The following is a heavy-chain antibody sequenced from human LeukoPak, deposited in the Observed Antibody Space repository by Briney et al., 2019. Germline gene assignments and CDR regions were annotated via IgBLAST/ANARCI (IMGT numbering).Heavy chain of an antibody. CDR3: ARDTYYYGSGSYRLDY. CDR2: IYTSGST. Sequence: SETLSLTCTVSGGSISSYFWSWIRQPAGKGLEWIGRIYTSGSTNYNPSLKSRVTMSVDTSKNQFSLKLSSVTAADTAVYYCARDTYYYGSGSYRLDYWGQGTLVTVSS. CDR1: GGSISSYF. J-gene: IGHJ4*02. D-gene: IGHD3-10*01. V-gene: IGHV4-4*07.